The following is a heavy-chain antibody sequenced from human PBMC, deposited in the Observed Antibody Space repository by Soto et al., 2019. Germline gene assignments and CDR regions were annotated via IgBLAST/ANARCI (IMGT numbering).Heavy chain of an antibody. CDR2: ISYDGSNK. D-gene: IGHD3-3*01. J-gene: IGHJ3*02. CDR3: ARSYDFWSGLSKEAFDI. CDR1: GFTFSSYA. V-gene: IGHV3-30-3*01. Sequence: PGGSLRLSCAASGFTFSSYAMHWVRQAPGKGLEWVAVISYDGSNKYYADSVKGRFTISRDNSKNTLYLQMNSLRAEDTAVYYCARSYDFWSGLSKEAFDIWGQGTMVTVSS.